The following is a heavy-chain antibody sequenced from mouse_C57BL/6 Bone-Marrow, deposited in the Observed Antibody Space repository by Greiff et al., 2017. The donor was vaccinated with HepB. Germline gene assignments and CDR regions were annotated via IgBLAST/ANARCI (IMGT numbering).Heavy chain of an antibody. J-gene: IGHJ1*03. Sequence: EVQVVESEGGLVQPGRSMKLSCTASGFTFSDYYMAWVRQVPEKGLEWVANINYDGSSTYYLDSLKSRFIISRDNAKNILYLQMSSLKSEDTATYYCARRGDSWYFDVWGTGTTVTVSS. V-gene: IGHV5-16*01. CDR1: GFTFSDYY. CDR2: INYDGSST. CDR3: ARRGDSWYFDV.